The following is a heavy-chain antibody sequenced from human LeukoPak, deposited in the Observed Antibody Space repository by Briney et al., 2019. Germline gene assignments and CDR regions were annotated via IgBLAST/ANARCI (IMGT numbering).Heavy chain of an antibody. CDR3: ARGEMATARYNWFDP. Sequence: SVKVSCKASGGTLSSYAISWVRQAPGQGLEWMGRIIPIFGTANYAQKFQGRVTITTDESTSTAYMELSSLRSEDTAVYYCARGEMATARYNWFDPWGQGTLVTVSS. D-gene: IGHD5-24*01. V-gene: IGHV1-69*05. CDR2: IIPIFGTA. J-gene: IGHJ5*02. CDR1: GGTLSSYA.